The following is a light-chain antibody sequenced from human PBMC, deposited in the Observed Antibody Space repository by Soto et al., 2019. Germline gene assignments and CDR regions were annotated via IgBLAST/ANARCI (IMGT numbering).Light chain of an antibody. V-gene: IGLV2-14*01. J-gene: IGLJ3*02. CDR3: SSYTSSSPWV. CDR2: DVS. CDR1: SSDVGGYNY. Sequence: QSALTQPASVSGSPGQSIAISCTGTSSDVGGYNYVSWYQQHPGKAPKLMIYDVSNRPSGVSDRFSGSKSGNTASLTISGLQAEDEADYYCSSYTSSSPWVFCGGTKVTVL.